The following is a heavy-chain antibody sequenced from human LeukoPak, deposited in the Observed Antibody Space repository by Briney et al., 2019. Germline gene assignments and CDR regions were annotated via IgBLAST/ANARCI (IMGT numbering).Heavy chain of an antibody. CDR3: ARIAVAGYYFDY. V-gene: IGHV3-53*01. CDR2: IYSGGST. J-gene: IGHJ4*02. CDR1: GFTLSRNY. D-gene: IGHD6-19*01. Sequence: PGGAVRLSCAASGFTLSRNYMSWVGQAPGKGLEGVSVIYSGGSTYYTDSVKGRFTISRDNSKNTLYLQINSLRAEDTAVYYCARIAVAGYYFDYWGQGTLVTVSS.